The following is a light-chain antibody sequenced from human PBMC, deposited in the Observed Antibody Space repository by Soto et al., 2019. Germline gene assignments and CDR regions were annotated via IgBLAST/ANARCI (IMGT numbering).Light chain of an antibody. CDR1: QSVRSY. J-gene: IGKJ3*01. V-gene: IGKV3-11*01. Sequence: EIVLTQSPATLSLSPGERATLSCRASQSVRSYLAWYQQKPGQASRLLIYDASNRATGIPARFSGSGSGTDFTLTISSLEPEDFAVYYCQQRSDWPRITFGPGTKVDI. CDR2: DAS. CDR3: QQRSDWPRIT.